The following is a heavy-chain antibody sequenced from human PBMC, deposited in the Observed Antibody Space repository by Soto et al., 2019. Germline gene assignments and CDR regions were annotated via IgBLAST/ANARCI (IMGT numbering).Heavy chain of an antibody. J-gene: IGHJ4*02. V-gene: IGHV3-33*01. D-gene: IGHD5-18*01. CDR3: ARDKDGGYSYGPFDY. CDR2: IWYDGSNK. CDR1: GFTFSSYG. Sequence: GGSLRLSCAASGFTFSSYGMHWVRQAPGKGLEWVAVIWYDGSNKYYADSVKGRFTISRDNSKNTLYLQMNSLRAEDTAVYYCARDKDGGYSYGPFDYWGQGTLVTVSS.